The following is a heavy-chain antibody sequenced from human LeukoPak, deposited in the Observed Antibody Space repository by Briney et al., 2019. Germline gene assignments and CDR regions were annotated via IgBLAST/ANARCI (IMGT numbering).Heavy chain of an antibody. CDR3: ARQNGSGSYCSFDY. J-gene: IGHJ4*02. CDR2: INHSRST. Sequence: SETLSLTCAVYGGSFSGYYWSWIRQPPGKGLEWIGEINHSRSTNYNPSLKSRVTISVDTSKNQFALKLSSVTAADTAVYYCARQNGSGSYCSFDYWGQGTLVTVSS. CDR1: GGSFSGYY. V-gene: IGHV4-34*01. D-gene: IGHD3-10*01.